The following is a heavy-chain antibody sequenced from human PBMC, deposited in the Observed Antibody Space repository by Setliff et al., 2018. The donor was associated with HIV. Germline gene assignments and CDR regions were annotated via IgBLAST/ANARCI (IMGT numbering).Heavy chain of an antibody. CDR2: IIPILGVA. V-gene: IGHV1-69*04. CDR3: VRDDNYFDTTGYYPYFDY. D-gene: IGHD3-22*01. Sequence: SVKVSCKASRSTFNSHTINWVRQAPGQGLDWMGRIIPILGVANYAQRFQGKVTITADKSTSTAYMELTSLRFDDTAMYYCVRDDNYFDTTGYYPYFDYWGQGTQVTVSS. CDR1: RSTFNSHT. J-gene: IGHJ4*02.